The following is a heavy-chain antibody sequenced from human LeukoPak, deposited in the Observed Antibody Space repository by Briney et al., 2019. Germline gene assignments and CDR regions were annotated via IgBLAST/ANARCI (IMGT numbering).Heavy chain of an antibody. D-gene: IGHD2-15*01. CDR1: GGSTSSGSYY. V-gene: IGHV4-61*01. Sequence: PSQTLSLTCTVSGGSTSSGSYYWSWIRQPPGKGLEWIGYIYYSGSTNYNPSLKSRVTISVDTSKNQFSLKLSSVTAADTAVYYCARPYCSAGNCYSNFDSWGQGTLVTVSS. J-gene: IGHJ4*02. CDR2: IYYSGST. CDR3: ARPYCSAGNCYSNFDS.